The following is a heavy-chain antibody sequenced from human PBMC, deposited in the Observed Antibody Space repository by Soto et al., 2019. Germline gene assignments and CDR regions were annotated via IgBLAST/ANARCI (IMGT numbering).Heavy chain of an antibody. J-gene: IGHJ3*02. CDR1: GFTFNTYS. V-gene: IGHV3-33*01. Sequence: VGSLRLSCEASGFTFNTYSMHWVRQPPGKGLEWLAAIWYDGTQKYYADSVKGRFIISRDNSKKTLYLEMNSLRAEDTAVYYCAREKDAFDIWGQGTMVTVSS. CDR3: AREKDAFDI. CDR2: IWYDGTQK.